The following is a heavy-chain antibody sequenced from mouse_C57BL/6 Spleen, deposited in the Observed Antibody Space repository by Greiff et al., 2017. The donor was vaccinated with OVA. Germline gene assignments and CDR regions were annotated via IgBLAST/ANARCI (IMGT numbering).Heavy chain of an antibody. CDR2: IDPSDSCT. CDR1: GYTFTSYG. J-gene: IGHJ4*01. V-gene: IGHV1-59*01. Sequence: VQLQQPGAELVRPGTSVKLSCKASGYTFTSYGMNWVKQRPGQGLEWIGGIDPSDSCTNYNQKFKGKATLTVDTSSSTAYMPRSTLTSEHSAVYYGATSNFCSSYDAMDYWGQGTSVTVSS. D-gene: IGHD1-1*01. CDR3: ATSNFCSSYDAMDY.